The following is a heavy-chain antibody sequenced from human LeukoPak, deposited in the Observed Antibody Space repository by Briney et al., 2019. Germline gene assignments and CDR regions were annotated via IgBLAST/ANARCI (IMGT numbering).Heavy chain of an antibody. CDR3: AKGYSGYEPHNWYGSSVEYYYYMDV. Sequence: PGGILRLSCTASGFTFSSYAMSWVRQAPGKGLEWVSIMSGSGDKTNHADSVKGRFTISRDNSKNTLYLQMNSLRAEDTAVYYCAKGYSGYEPHNWYGSSVEYYYYMDVWGKGTTVTVSS. J-gene: IGHJ6*03. CDR1: GFTFSSYA. V-gene: IGHV3-23*01. CDR2: MSGSGDKT. D-gene: IGHD5-12*01.